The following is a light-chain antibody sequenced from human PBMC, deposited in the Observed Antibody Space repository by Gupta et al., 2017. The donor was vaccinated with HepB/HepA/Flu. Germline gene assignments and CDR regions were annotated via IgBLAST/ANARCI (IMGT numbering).Light chain of an antibody. CDR2: STN. CDR3: VLYMGGGIWV. Sequence: QTVATQAPSFSVSPGGTVPLTCGLSSRSVSTSYYASWYQQTPGQAPRTLIYSTNTRSSGVPDRFSGSILGNKAALTITGAQADDESDYYCVLYMGGGIWVFGGGTKLTVL. CDR1: SRSVSTSYY. J-gene: IGLJ3*02. V-gene: IGLV8-61*01.